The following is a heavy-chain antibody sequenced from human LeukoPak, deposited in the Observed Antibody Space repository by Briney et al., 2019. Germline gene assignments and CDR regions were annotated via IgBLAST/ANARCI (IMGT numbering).Heavy chain of an antibody. CDR3: AKGRGQSYPHYYFDS. Sequence: LPGGSLRLSCAASGFTFSSYGMHWVRQAPGKGLEWVAFVRYDGSNKYYADSVKGRFTISRDSSKNTLYLQMNSLRPEDTAVYYCAKGRGQSYPHYYFDSWGQGTLVTVSS. J-gene: IGHJ4*02. D-gene: IGHD5-18*01. CDR2: VRYDGSNK. CDR1: GFTFSSYG. V-gene: IGHV3-30*02.